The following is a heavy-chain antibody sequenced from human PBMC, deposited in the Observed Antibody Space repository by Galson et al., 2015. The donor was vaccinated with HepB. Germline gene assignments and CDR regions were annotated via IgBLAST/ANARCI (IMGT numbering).Heavy chain of an antibody. D-gene: IGHD6-13*01. CDR1: GFTFGNYA. CDR3: AKALAAAGTPFDY. J-gene: IGHJ4*02. V-gene: IGHV3-23*01. Sequence: LRLSCAASGFTFGNYAMTWVRQAPGKGLEWVSAISGSGDITYYADSVKGRFTISRDNSKNTLYLQVNSLRAEDTAVYYCAKALAAAGTPFDYWGQGTLVTVSS. CDR2: ISGSGDIT.